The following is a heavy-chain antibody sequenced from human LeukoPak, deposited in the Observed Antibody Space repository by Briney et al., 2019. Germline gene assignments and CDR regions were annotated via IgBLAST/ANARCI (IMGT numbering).Heavy chain of an antibody. CDR1: GFSFSASA. D-gene: IGHD2/OR15-2a*01. V-gene: IGHV3-48*01. CDR2: ITSGGSDI. J-gene: IGHJ4*02. CDR3: ARLRIYHDMDY. Sequence: PGGSLRLSCTASGFSFSASAMQWVRQAPGKGLEWVSFITSGGSDIDYADSVRGRFTISRDNANNTLFLQMNSLRVEDTAVYYCARLRIYHDMDYWGQGTLVTVSS.